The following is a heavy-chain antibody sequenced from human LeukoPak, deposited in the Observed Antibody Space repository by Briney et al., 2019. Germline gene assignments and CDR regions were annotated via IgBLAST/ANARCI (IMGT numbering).Heavy chain of an antibody. J-gene: IGHJ4*02. CDR3: AKGLDWSLTYLFDY. D-gene: IGHD3-9*01. CDR2: ITWNSGTI. V-gene: IGHV3-9*01. Sequence: GGSLRLSCAASGFTFDDYAMHWVRQAPGMGLEWVSGITWNSGTIDYADSVKGRFTISRDNAKNSLYLHMNSLRAEDTAFYYCAKGLDWSLTYLFDYWGQGTLVTVSS. CDR1: GFTFDDYA.